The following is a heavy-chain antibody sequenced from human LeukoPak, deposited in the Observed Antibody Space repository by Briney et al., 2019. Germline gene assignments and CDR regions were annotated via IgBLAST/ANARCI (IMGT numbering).Heavy chain of an antibody. D-gene: IGHD1-26*01. J-gene: IGHJ6*02. Sequence: ASVKVSCKASGYTFTSYGISWVRQAPGQGLEWMGWISAYNGNTNYAQKLQGRVTMTTDTSTSTAYMELRSLRSDDTAVYYCARVGSGEWELEYYYYYGMDVWGQGTTVTVSS. CDR1: GYTFTSYG. CDR3: ARVGSGEWELEYYYYYGMDV. V-gene: IGHV1-18*01. CDR2: ISAYNGNT.